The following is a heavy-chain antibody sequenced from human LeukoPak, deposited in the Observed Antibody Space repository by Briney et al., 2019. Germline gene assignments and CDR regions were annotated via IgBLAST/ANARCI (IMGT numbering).Heavy chain of an antibody. J-gene: IGHJ5*02. CDR2: IWYDGSNK. V-gene: IGHV3-33*01. CDR3: ARGWFDP. Sequence: GTSLRLSCAASGFTFSNFGMHWVRQAPGKGLEWVAVIWYDGSNKYYADSVKGRFTISRDNSKNTLYLQMNSLRAEDTAVYYCARGWFDPWGQGTLVTVSS. CDR1: GFTFSNFG.